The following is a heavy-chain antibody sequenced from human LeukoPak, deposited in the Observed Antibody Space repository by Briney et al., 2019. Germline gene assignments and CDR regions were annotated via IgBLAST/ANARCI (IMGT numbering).Heavy chain of an antibody. CDR3: AREGQSWGLRYYYYTDV. D-gene: IGHD3-16*01. CDR1: GFTFNNYW. Sequence: GGSLRLSCAASGFTFNNYWMSWVRQAPGKGLEWVANIKQDGSEKYYVDSVKGRFTISRDNAKNSLYLQMNSLRAEDTAVYYCAREGQSWGLRYYYYTDVWGKGTTVTVSS. CDR2: IKQDGSEK. V-gene: IGHV3-7*01. J-gene: IGHJ6*03.